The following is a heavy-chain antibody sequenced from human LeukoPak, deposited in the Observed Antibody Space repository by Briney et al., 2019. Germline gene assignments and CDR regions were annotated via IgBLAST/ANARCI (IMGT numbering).Heavy chain of an antibody. V-gene: IGHV1-69*04. Sequence: SVKVSCKASGGTFSNHAISWVRQAPGQGLKWMGRIIPILGIANYAQKFRGRVTITADKSTSTAYMELSSLRSEDTAVYYCARDPGIVGTTRWFDPWGQGTLVTVSS. D-gene: IGHD1-26*01. J-gene: IGHJ5*02. CDR1: GGTFSNHA. CDR2: IIPILGIA. CDR3: ARDPGIVGTTRWFDP.